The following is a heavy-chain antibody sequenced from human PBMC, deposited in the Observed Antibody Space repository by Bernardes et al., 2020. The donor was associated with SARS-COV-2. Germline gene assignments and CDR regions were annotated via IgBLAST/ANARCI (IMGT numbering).Heavy chain of an antibody. CDR2: IRSKANSYTT. V-gene: IGHV3-72*01. Sequence: GGSLRLSRVGSGFTFSDHNMDWVRQAPGKGLEWVARIRSKANSYTTEYAASVRGRFTISGDDSTNSLYLQMNSLKTEDTAVYYCARSPLGIAPFDYWGQGTLVIVSS. CDR1: GFTFSDHN. D-gene: IGHD2-21*01. J-gene: IGHJ4*02. CDR3: ARSPLGIAPFDY.